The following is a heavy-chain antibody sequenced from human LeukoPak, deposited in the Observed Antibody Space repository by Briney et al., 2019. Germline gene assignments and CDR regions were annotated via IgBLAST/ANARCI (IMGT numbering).Heavy chain of an antibody. Sequence: ASVKVSCKASGYTFTGYYMHWVRQAPGQGLEWMGWIAPNSGGTNYAQKCQGRVTMTRDTSISTAYMELSRLRSDDTAVYYCAREYSSSSGRLYDYWGQGTLVTVSS. CDR2: IAPNSGGT. J-gene: IGHJ4*02. D-gene: IGHD6-6*01. V-gene: IGHV1-2*02. CDR3: AREYSSSSGRLYDY. CDR1: GYTFTGYY.